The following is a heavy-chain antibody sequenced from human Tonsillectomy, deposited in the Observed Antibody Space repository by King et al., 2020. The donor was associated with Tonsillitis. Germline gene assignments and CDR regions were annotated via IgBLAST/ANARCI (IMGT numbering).Heavy chain of an antibody. CDR1: GFTFRSYG. V-gene: IGHV3-21*01. Sequence: QLVXSGGGLVKPGGSLRLSCAASGFTFRSYGMSWVRQAPGKGLEWVSSIGRSTSYRYYADSVKGRFTISRDNAKNSLYLQMNSLRAEDTAVYYCARDTGMGFDFWGQGTLVTVSS. CDR2: IGRSTSYR. CDR3: ARDTGMGFDF. D-gene: IGHD2-8*01. J-gene: IGHJ4*02.